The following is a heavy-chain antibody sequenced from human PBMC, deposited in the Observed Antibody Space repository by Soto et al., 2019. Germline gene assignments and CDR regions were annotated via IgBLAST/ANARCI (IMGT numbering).Heavy chain of an antibody. CDR3: ASSRITMVPYGMDV. CDR2: INAGNGNT. CDR1: GYTFTSYA. V-gene: IGHV1-3*01. J-gene: IGHJ6*02. D-gene: IGHD3-10*01. Sequence: QVQLVQSGAEVKKPGASVKVSCKASGYTFTSYAMHWVRQAPGQRLEWMGWINAGNGNTKYSQKFQGRVTITRDTAASTAYRELSSLRSEATAVYYCASSRITMVPYGMDVWGQGTTVTVSS.